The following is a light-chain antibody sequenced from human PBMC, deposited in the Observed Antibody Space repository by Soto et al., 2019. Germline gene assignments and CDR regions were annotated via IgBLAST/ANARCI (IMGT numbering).Light chain of an antibody. Sequence: EIVLTQSPDTLSLSPGERATLSCTASQSVSGYLGWYQQKPGQAPRLLIYDASNRAYGVPARFRGSGSGTNFTLAIASLEPDDCAVYYCQQRSNWPYLTCRGGTRV. CDR3: QQRSNWPYLT. CDR2: DAS. V-gene: IGKV3-11*01. CDR1: QSVSGY. J-gene: IGKJ4*01.